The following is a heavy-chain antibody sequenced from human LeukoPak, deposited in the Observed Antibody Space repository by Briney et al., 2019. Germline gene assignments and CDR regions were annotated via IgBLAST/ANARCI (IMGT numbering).Heavy chain of an antibody. D-gene: IGHD3-9*01. Sequence: ASVKVSCKASGYTFTGYYVHWVRQAPGQGLEWMGWINPNSGGTNYAQKFQGRVTMTRDTSISTAYMELSRLRSDDTAVYYCARDTDFDWLLYYFDYWGQGTLVTVSS. CDR2: INPNSGGT. CDR3: ARDTDFDWLLYYFDY. CDR1: GYTFTGYY. V-gene: IGHV1-2*02. J-gene: IGHJ4*02.